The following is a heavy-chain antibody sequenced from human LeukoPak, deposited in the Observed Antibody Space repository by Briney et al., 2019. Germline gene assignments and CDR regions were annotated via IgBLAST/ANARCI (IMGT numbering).Heavy chain of an antibody. CDR3: ARHRIAAAVAFYFDS. Sequence: GGSLRLSCAASGFTFSSYAMNWVRQAPGKGLEWVAVISYGGSDKYYADSVQGRFTISRDNSENTLNLQMNSLRTEDTAVYYCARHRIAAAVAFYFDSWGQGALVAVSS. J-gene: IGHJ4*02. D-gene: IGHD6-13*01. CDR1: GFTFSSYA. CDR2: ISYGGSDK. V-gene: IGHV3-30*04.